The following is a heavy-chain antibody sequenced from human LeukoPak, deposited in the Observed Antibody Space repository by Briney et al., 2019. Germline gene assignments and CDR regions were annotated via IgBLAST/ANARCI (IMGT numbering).Heavy chain of an antibody. CDR1: GGSFSGYS. CDR2: IYYSGST. D-gene: IGHD3-22*01. V-gene: IGHV4-59*01. CDR3: ARLSRVDDSSGYLFDY. J-gene: IGHJ4*02. Sequence: MASETLSLTCAVYGGSFSGYSWSWIRQPPGKGLEWIGYIYYSGSTNYNPSLKSRVTISVDTSKNQFSLKLSSVTAADTAVYYCARLSRVDDSSGYLFDYWGQGTLVTVSS.